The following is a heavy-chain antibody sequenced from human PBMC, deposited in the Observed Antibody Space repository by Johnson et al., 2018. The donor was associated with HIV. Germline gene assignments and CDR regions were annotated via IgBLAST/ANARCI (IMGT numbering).Heavy chain of an antibody. Sequence: VQLVESGGGLVQPGGSLRLSCGASGFSVSDSYMNWVRQAPGQGLAWVSVLYSGGNTYYADSVRGRFTISRDTSKNTLYLQMSSLKVEDTALDYCARDGESQQLPLGDALDVWGRGTMVIVSS. D-gene: IGHD6-13*01. J-gene: IGHJ3*01. CDR3: ARDGESQQLPLGDALDV. V-gene: IGHV3-66*01. CDR1: GFSVSDSY. CDR2: LYSGGNT.